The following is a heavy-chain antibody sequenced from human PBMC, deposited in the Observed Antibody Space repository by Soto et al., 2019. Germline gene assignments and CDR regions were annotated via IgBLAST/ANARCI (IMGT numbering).Heavy chain of an antibody. CDR1: GYTFTGYY. CDR2: INPNSGGT. Sequence: ASVKVSCKASGYTFTGYYMHWVRQAPGQGLEWMGWINPNSGGTNYAQEFQGRVTMTRDTSISTAYMELSRLRSDDTAVYYCARVPGFWSGYYDYYYYGMDVWGQGTTVTVSS. CDR3: ARVPGFWSGYYDYYYYGMDV. V-gene: IGHV1-2*02. D-gene: IGHD3-3*01. J-gene: IGHJ6*02.